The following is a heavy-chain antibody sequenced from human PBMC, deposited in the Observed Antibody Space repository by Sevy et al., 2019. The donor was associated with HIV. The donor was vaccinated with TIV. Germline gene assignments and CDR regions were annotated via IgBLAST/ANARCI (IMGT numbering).Heavy chain of an antibody. V-gene: IGHV1-2*02. CDR1: GYTFTGYS. CDR3: ARGPAV. J-gene: IGHJ6*02. CDR2: INPKSGGT. Sequence: ASVKVSCKTSGYTFTGYSLYWVRQAPGQGLEWMGWINPKSGGTTYSRQFQGRVTMTRDTSISTVSMELSSLRSDDTAVYFCARGPAVWGQGTTVTVSS.